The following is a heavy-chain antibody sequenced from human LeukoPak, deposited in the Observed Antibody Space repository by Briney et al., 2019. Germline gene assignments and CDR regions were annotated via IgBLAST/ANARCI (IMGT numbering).Heavy chain of an antibody. CDR3: AGSYGSNSGTREYYFDY. CDR1: GGSFSGYY. D-gene: IGHD4-23*01. V-gene: IGHV4-34*01. J-gene: IGHJ4*02. Sequence: SETLSLTCAVYGGSFSGYYWSWIRQPPGKWLEWIGEINHSGSTNYNPSLKSRVTISVDTSKYQFSLKLSSVTAADTAVYYCAGSYGSNSGTREYYFDYWGQGTLVTVSP. CDR2: INHSGST.